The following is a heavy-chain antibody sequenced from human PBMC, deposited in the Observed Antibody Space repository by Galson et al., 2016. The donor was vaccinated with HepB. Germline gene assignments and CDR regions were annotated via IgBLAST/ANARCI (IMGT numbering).Heavy chain of an antibody. CDR3: AKYSGSPGDYGMDV. CDR2: IIPFFGTT. CDR1: GGSFSNYP. V-gene: IGHV1-69*06. J-gene: IGHJ6*02. D-gene: IGHD1-26*01. Sequence: SVKVSCKASGGSFSNYPVSWVRQAPGQGLVWLGGIIPFFGTTGYAQKFQGGVTITADKSTTTVYMELSSLRSEDTAIYYCAKYSGSPGDYGMDVWGQGTTVTVSS.